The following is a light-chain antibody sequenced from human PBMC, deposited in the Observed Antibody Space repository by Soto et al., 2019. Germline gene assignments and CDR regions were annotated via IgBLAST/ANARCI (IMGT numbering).Light chain of an antibody. CDR2: GNS. V-gene: IGLV1-40*01. J-gene: IGLJ1*01. CDR3: QSYDSSLSGV. CDR1: SSNIGAGYD. Sequence: QSVLTQPPSVSGAPGQRVTISCTGSSSNIGAGYDVHWYQQLPGTAPKLLIYGNSNRPSGVPDRFSGSKSCTSASLAITGLQAEDEADYYCQSYDSSLSGVFGTGTKLTVL.